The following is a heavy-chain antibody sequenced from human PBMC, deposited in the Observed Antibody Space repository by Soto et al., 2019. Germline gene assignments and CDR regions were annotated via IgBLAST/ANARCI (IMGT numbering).Heavy chain of an antibody. J-gene: IGHJ4*02. CDR1: GVSISSGGYS. D-gene: IGHD2-2*01. V-gene: IGHV4-30-2*01. CDR2: IYHSGST. Sequence: PXETLSLTCAFSGVSISSGGYSCSWMRQPPGKGLEWIGYIYHSGSTYYNPSLKSRVTISVDRSKNQFSLKLSSVTAADTAVYYCARGQGYCSSTSRHRFEYWGQGTLCTVSS. CDR3: ARGQGYCSSTSRHRFEY.